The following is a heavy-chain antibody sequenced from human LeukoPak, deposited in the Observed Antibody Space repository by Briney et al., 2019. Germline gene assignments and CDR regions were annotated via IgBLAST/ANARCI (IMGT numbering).Heavy chain of an antibody. Sequence: GGSLRLSCAASGFTFSSYSMNWVRQAPGKGLEWVSSISSSSYIYYADSVKGRFTISRDNAKNSLYLQMNSLRAEDTAVYYCARVPEPAMVNYYYYYGMDVWGQGTTVTVSS. V-gene: IGHV3-21*01. D-gene: IGHD5-18*01. J-gene: IGHJ6*02. CDR1: GFTFSSYS. CDR2: ISSSSYI. CDR3: ARVPEPAMVNYYYYYGMDV.